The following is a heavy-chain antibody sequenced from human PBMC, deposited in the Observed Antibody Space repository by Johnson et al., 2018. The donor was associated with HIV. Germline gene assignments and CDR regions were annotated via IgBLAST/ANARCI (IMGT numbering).Heavy chain of an antibody. D-gene: IGHD6-13*01. J-gene: IGHJ3*02. CDR1: GFTFDDYG. CDR2: ISYDGSNK. V-gene: IGHV3-30*03. CDR3: ARDRLAAADPDAFDI. Sequence: QVQLVESGGGVVRPGGSLRLSCAASGFTFDDYGMSWIRQTPGKGLEWVAVISYDGSNKYYADSVKGRFTISRDNSKNTLYLQMNSLRAEDTAVYYCARDRLAAADPDAFDIWGQGTMVTVSS.